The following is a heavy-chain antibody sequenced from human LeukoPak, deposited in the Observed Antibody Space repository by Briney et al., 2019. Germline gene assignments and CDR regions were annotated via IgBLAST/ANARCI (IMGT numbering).Heavy chain of an antibody. CDR2: ISSSSSTI. J-gene: IGHJ4*02. D-gene: IGHD1-1*01. CDR1: GFTFSSYS. CDR3: ARHSTGWNGGIDN. V-gene: IGHV3-48*01. Sequence: GGSLRPSCAASGFTFSSYSMNWVRQAPGKGLEWVSYISSSSSTIYYADSVKGRFTISRDNAKNSLYLQMNSLKAEDTAVYYCARHSTGWNGGIDNWGLGTLVPVSS.